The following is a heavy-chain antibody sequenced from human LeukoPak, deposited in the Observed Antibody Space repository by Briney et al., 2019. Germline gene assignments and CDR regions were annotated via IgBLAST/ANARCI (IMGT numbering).Heavy chain of an antibody. J-gene: IGHJ5*02. CDR3: ASYLVPPSEWSDRDWFDP. CDR2: IIPIFGTA. D-gene: IGHD3-3*01. CDR1: GRTFSSYA. Sequence: GASVKVSCKDSGRTFSSYAISWVRQAPGQGREGMGRIIPIFGTANYAQKFQGRVTITTDESTSTAYMELSSLRSEDTAVYYCASYLVPPSEWSDRDWFDPWGQGTLVTVSS. V-gene: IGHV1-69*05.